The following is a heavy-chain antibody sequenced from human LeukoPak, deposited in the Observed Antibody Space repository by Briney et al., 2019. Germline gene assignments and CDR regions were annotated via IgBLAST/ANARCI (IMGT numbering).Heavy chain of an antibody. CDR2: IYYSGST. CDR1: GGSISSSSYY. J-gene: IGHJ4*02. Sequence: PSETLSLTCAVSGGSISSSSYYWGWIRQPPGKGLEWIGSIYYSGSTYYNPSLKSRVTISVDTSKNQFSLKLSSVTAADTAVYYCAAWGYSSGWESFSVVAYWGQGTLVTVSS. CDR3: AAWGYSSGWESFSVVAY. D-gene: IGHD6-19*01. V-gene: IGHV4-39*01.